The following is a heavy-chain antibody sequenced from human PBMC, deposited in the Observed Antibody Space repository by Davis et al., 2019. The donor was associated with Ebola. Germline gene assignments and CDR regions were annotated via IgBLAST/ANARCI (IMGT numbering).Heavy chain of an antibody. CDR1: GFTFDDYA. Sequence: SLKISCAASGFTFDDYAMHWVRQAPGKGLEWVSGISWNSGSIGYADSVKGRFTISRDNAKNSLYLQMNSLRAEDTALYYCAKDIHSSSHDAFDIWGQGTMVTVSS. D-gene: IGHD6-6*01. CDR2: ISWNSGSI. V-gene: IGHV3-9*01. J-gene: IGHJ3*02. CDR3: AKDIHSSSHDAFDI.